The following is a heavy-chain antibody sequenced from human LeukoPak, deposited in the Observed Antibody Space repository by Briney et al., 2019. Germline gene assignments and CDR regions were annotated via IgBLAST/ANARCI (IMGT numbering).Heavy chain of an antibody. CDR1: GFTFRSYA. Sequence: SGGSLRLSCAASGFTFRSYAMSWVGQAPGKELEWVSAIRGSDGSTYYADSVKGRFTISRDNSKNTLSLQMSSLRAEDTAVYYCAKAGHFYYYDMDVWGQGTTVTVSS. V-gene: IGHV3-23*01. CDR3: AKAGHFYYYDMDV. J-gene: IGHJ6*02. CDR2: IRGSDGST.